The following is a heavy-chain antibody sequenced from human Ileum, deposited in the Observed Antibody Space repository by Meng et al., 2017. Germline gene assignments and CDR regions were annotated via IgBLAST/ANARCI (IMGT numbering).Heavy chain of an antibody. D-gene: IGHD3-10*01. V-gene: IGHV4-61*01. CDR3: ARFYGSGTFEVHDY. CDR2: IHYSGSR. CDR1: GGPVSSASYY. Sequence: GQLPKAAPGLLRPSETLSLTCSVSGGPVSSASYYWSWIRQPPGKGLEWIGLIHYSGSRNYNPSLKSRVTMSVDTSKNQVSLRLTSVTAADTAVYYCARFYGSGTFEVHDYWGQGTLVTVSS. J-gene: IGHJ4*02.